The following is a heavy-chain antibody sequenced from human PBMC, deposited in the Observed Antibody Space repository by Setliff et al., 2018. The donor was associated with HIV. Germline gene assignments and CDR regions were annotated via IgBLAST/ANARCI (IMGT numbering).Heavy chain of an antibody. V-gene: IGHV1-18*01. J-gene: IGHJ4*02. CDR3: ARAGAARTTHFDY. Sequence: ASVKVSCKASGYIFNTFGITWVRQAPGQGLERMGWISNSNANTNYAQEFQGRVTVTTDTSTSTAYMELRTLRSDDTAVYYCARAGAARTTHFDYWGQGTLVTVSS. CDR1: GYIFNTFG. CDR2: ISNSNANT. D-gene: IGHD1-7*01.